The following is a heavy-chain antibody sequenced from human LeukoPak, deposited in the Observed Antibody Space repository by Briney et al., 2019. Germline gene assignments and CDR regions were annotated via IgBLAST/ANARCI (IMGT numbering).Heavy chain of an antibody. V-gene: IGHV3-48*03. D-gene: IGHD1-26*01. Sequence: GGSLRLSCAASGFTLSGYDMNWVRQAPGKGLEWVSYISSSGTTIYYAGSVRGRFTISRDNAKNSLYLQMNSLRAEDTAVYYCARGGSFFVYWGQGTLVTVSS. CDR1: GFTLSGYD. CDR2: ISSSGTTI. J-gene: IGHJ4*02. CDR3: ARGGSFFVY.